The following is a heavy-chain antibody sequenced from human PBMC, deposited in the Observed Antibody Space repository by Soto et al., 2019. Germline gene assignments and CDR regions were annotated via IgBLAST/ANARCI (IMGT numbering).Heavy chain of an antibody. CDR3: ARAPPGPAPRWGV. J-gene: IGHJ6*02. CDR2: IYPTGKT. V-gene: IGHV4-30-2*01. Sequence: TLSLTSIVHNGSIISAGYSWSWILQTPGKGLEWIGYIYPTGKTYYNPSLKNRATLSIDTSQNQFSLQLTSVTAADTVVYFCARAPPGPAPRWGVWGQGITVTVSS. D-gene: IGHD3-16*01. CDR1: NGSIISAGYS.